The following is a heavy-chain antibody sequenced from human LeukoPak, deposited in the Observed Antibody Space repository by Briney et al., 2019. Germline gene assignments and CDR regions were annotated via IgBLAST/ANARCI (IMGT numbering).Heavy chain of an antibody. Sequence: SETLSLTCTVSGGLISRIEYYWSWIRQSPVKGLEWLGHVYHTGTTVYSPRLNNRLTVSVDSSRNQFSLTLNSVTAADTAVYYCASVSVWELATYSGGSFDYWGQGTLVTVSS. CDR1: GGLISRIEYY. J-gene: IGHJ4*02. CDR3: ASVSVWELATYSGGSFDY. V-gene: IGHV4-30-4*01. D-gene: IGHD5-24*01. CDR2: VYHTGTT.